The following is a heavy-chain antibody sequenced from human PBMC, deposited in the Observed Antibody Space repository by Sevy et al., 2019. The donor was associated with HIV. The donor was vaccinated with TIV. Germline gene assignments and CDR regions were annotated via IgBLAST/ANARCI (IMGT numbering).Heavy chain of an antibody. V-gene: IGHV3-30-3*01. CDR2: ISYDGSSN. CDR1: GFTFSNYA. D-gene: IGHD3-22*01. J-gene: IGHJ1*01. CDR3: ASAGADSDYYDSSGYRLGYFQH. Sequence: GGSLRLSCAASGFTFSNYAIHWVRQAPGKGLEWVAVISYDGSSNYYADSVKGRFTISRDNSKNTLDLQMNSLRAEDTAVYFCASAGADSDYYDSSGYRLGYFQHWGQGTLVTVSS.